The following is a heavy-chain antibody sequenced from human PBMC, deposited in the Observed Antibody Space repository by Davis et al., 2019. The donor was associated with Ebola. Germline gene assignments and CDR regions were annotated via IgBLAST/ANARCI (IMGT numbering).Heavy chain of an antibody. CDR1: GYTFTSYA. V-gene: IGHV1-3*01. CDR3: ARAILIRGQNWFDP. CDR2: INPYNGNT. D-gene: IGHD3-10*01. Sequence: ASVKVSCKASGYTFTSYAMHWVRQAPGQRLEWMGWINPYNGNTRYAQRLQGRVTMTIDTSTRTAYMELRSLRFDDTAVYYCARAILIRGQNWFDPWGQGTLVTVSS. J-gene: IGHJ5*02.